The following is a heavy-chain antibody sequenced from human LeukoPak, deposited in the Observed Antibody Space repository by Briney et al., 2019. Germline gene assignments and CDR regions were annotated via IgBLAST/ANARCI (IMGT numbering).Heavy chain of an antibody. Sequence: GGSLRLSCAASGLTLSKYGIHWVRQAPGKGMEWVAVVSNDGSNKNYIDSMKGRFIISRDNYISTVYLQMNSLRAEDTAVYYCARDVGRGGDYWGQGTLVTVSS. CDR1: GLTLSKYG. J-gene: IGHJ4*02. CDR2: VSNDGSNK. D-gene: IGHD3-16*01. CDR3: ARDVGRGGDY. V-gene: IGHV3-30*03.